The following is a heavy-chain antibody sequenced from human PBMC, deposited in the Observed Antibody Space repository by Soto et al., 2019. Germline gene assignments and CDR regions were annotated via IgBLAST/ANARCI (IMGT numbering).Heavy chain of an antibody. V-gene: IGHV4-30-4*01. Sequence: PSETLSLTCTVSGGSISSGDYYWSWIRQPPGKGLEWIGYIYYSGSTYYNPSLKSRVTISVDTSKNQFSLKLSSVTAADTAVYYCAGDTEGWGSYRWFDPGGSEPMVTVS. CDR1: GGSISSGDYY. J-gene: IGHJ5*02. CDR3: AGDTEGWGSYRWFDP. CDR2: IYYSGST. D-gene: IGHD3-16*01.